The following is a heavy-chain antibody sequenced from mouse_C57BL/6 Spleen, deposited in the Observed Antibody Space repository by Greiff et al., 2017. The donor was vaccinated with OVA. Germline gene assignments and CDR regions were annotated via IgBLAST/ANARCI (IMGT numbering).Heavy chain of an antibody. D-gene: IGHD2-3*01. J-gene: IGHJ4*01. Sequence: EVQRVESGEGLVKPGGSLKLSCAASGFTFSSYAMSWVRQTPEKRLEWVAYISSGGDYIYYADTVKGRFTISRDNARNTLYLQMSSLKSEDTAMYYCTRDYDGYSLYAMDYWGQGTSVTVSS. CDR1: GFTFSSYA. V-gene: IGHV5-9-1*02. CDR3: TRDYDGYSLYAMDY. CDR2: ISSGGDYI.